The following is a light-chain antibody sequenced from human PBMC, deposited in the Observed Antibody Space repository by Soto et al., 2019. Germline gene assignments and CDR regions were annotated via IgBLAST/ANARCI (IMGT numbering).Light chain of an antibody. Sequence: EIVLTQSPGTLSLSPGERATLSCRASQSVSSSYLAWYQQKPGQAPRLLIYGASSRATGIPDRFSGSGSGKDFTLTISRLEPEEFAVYYCQQYGSSLSWTFGQGTKVEIK. V-gene: IGKV3-20*01. CDR3: QQYGSSLSWT. J-gene: IGKJ1*01. CDR1: QSVSSSY. CDR2: GAS.